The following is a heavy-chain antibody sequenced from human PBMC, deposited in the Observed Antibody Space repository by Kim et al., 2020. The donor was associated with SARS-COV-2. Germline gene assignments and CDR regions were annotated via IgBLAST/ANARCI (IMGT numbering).Heavy chain of an antibody. V-gene: IGHV1-46*01. J-gene: IGHJ3*01. CDR3: AKEEGACDV. CDR2: GVA. Sequence: GVATYAQKFQDRVIMTRDTSTSTVYMELSSLTFEDTAVYYCAKEEGACDVWGQGTMVTVSS.